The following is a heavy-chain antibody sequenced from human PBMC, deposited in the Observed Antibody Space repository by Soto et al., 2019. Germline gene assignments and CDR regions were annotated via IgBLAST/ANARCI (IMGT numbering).Heavy chain of an antibody. CDR1: GGTFSSYT. CDR2: IIPILGIA. Sequence: QVQLVQSGAEVKKPGSSVKVSCKASGGTFSSYTISWVRQAPGQGLEWMGRIIPILGIANYAQKFQGSVTXTXDKATSTAYMELSSLRSEDTAVYYCASEDAVAHLDYWGQGTLVTVSS. D-gene: IGHD6-19*01. CDR3: ASEDAVAHLDY. V-gene: IGHV1-69*02. J-gene: IGHJ4*02.